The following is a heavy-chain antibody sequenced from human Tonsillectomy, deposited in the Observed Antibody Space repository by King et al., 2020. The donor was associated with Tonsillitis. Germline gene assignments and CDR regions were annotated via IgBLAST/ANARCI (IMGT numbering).Heavy chain of an antibody. CDR2: IKQDGSEK. Sequence: VQLLESGGGLVQPGGSLRLSCAASGFTFSAYWMTWVRQAPGKGLEWVANIKQDGSEKYYVDSVKGRFTISRDKAKNSLSLQMNSLRDEDTAVYYCARHNSATYYYGSGSPFYYYGMDVWGQGTTVTVSS. CDR1: GFTFSAYW. CDR3: ARHNSATYYYGSGSPFYYYGMDV. J-gene: IGHJ6*02. V-gene: IGHV3-7*01. D-gene: IGHD3-10*01.